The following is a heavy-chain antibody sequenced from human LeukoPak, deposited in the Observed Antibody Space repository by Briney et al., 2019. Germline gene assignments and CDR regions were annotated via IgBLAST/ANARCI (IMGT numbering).Heavy chain of an antibody. CDR3: AKDSPYYDSSGHFDY. V-gene: IGHV3-23*01. CDR2: ISGSGGST. CDR1: GFTFGDHA. D-gene: IGHD3-22*01. Sequence: GGSLRLSCTTSGFTFGDHAMSWVRQAPGKGLEWVSAISGSGGSTYYADSVKGRFTISRDNSKNTLYLQMNSLRAEDTAVYYCAKDSPYYDSSGHFDYWGQGTLVTVYS. J-gene: IGHJ4*02.